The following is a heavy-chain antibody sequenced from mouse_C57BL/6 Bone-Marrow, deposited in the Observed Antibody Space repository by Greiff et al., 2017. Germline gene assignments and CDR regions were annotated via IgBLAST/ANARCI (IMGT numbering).Heavy chain of an antibody. CDR3: ARHERYYDYEGYFDY. CDR1: GYIFTEYT. J-gene: IGHJ2*01. CDR2: FYPGSGSI. D-gene: IGHD2-4*01. Sequence: QVQLQQSGAELVKPGASVKLSCKASGYIFTEYTIHWVKQRSGQGLEWIGWFYPGSGSIKYNERFKDKATLTADKSSNTVYMELSRLTSEHSAVYFCARHERYYDYEGYFDYWGQGTTLTVSS. V-gene: IGHV1-62-2*01.